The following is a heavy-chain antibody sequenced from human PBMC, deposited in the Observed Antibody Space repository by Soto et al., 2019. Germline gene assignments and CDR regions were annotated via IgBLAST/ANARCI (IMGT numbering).Heavy chain of an antibody. CDR1: GGTFSSYA. J-gene: IGHJ4*02. D-gene: IGHD6-19*01. V-gene: IGHV1-69*01. Sequence: QVQLVQSGAGVKKPGSSGKVSCKASGGTFSSYAISWVRQAPGQGLEGRGGIIPIFGTANYAQKFQGRVTITADESTRTAYMELSSLRSEDTAVYYCAGELGYSSGWYYFDYWGQGTLVTVSS. CDR3: AGELGYSSGWYYFDY. CDR2: IIPIFGTA.